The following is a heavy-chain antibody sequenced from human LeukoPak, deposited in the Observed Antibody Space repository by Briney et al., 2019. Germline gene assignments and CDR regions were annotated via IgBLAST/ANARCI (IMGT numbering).Heavy chain of an antibody. Sequence: SETLSLTWAVSGGSISSSNWWSWVRQPPGKGLEWIGEIYHSGSTNYNPSLKSRVTISVDKSKNQFSLKLSSVTTADTAVYYCARRILYSNCGAFDIWGQGTMVTVSS. J-gene: IGHJ3*02. CDR2: IYHSGST. V-gene: IGHV4-4*02. CDR1: GGSISSSNW. D-gene: IGHD4-11*01. CDR3: ARRILYSNCGAFDI.